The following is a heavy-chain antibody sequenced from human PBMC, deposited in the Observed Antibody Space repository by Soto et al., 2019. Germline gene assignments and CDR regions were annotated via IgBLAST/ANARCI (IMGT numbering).Heavy chain of an antibody. D-gene: IGHD4-17*01. CDR2: IYYSGST. CDR3: ARQGHDYGDYQLDP. CDR1: GGSISTFF. Sequence: SETLSPPCTVSGGSISTFFWSRIRQPPGKGLEWIGYIYYSGSTNYNPSLKSRVTISVDTSKNQFSLKLSSVTAADTAVYYCARQGHDYGDYQLDPWGRGTLVTVSS. J-gene: IGHJ5*02. V-gene: IGHV4-59*08.